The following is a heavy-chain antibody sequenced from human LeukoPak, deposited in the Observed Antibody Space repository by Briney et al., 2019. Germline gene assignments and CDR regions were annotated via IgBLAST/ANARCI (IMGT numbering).Heavy chain of an antibody. CDR1: GGSISSGSYY. Sequence: ETLSLTCTVSGGSISSGSYYWGWIRQSPGKGLEWVSAISGSGDYTYYADSVKGRFTISRDNPAHTLYLQMDSLRAEDTAVYFCANSFTGSLAHFDYWGQGSLVTVSS. J-gene: IGHJ4*02. V-gene: IGHV3-23*01. CDR3: ANSFTGSLAHFDY. CDR2: ISGSGDYT. D-gene: IGHD1-26*01.